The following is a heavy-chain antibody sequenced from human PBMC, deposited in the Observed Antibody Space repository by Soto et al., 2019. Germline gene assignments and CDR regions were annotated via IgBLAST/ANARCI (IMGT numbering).Heavy chain of an antibody. CDR3: AKASDRDIVVVVAATLDY. CDR2: ISGSGGST. D-gene: IGHD2-15*01. Sequence: EVQLLESGGGLVQPGGSLRLSCAASGFTFSSYAMSWVRQAPGKGLEWVSAISGSGGSTYYADSVKGRFTISRDNSKNTLYLQMNSRRAEDTAVYYCAKASDRDIVVVVAATLDYWGQGTLVTVSS. CDR1: GFTFSSYA. J-gene: IGHJ4*02. V-gene: IGHV3-23*01.